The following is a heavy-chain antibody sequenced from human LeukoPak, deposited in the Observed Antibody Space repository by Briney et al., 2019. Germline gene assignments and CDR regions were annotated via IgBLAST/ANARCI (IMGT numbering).Heavy chain of an antibody. V-gene: IGHV4-39*01. CDR1: GASISSGGYY. D-gene: IGHD6-13*01. J-gene: IGHJ6*02. CDR3: ARHVRIAAAGYYYGMDV. CDR2: IYYSGST. Sequence: WETLSLTCTLSGASISSGGYYWGWIRQPPGKGLEWFGSIYYSGSTYYNPSLKSRVTISVDTSKNQFSLKLSSVTAADTAVYYCARHVRIAAAGYYYGMDVWGQGTTVTVSS.